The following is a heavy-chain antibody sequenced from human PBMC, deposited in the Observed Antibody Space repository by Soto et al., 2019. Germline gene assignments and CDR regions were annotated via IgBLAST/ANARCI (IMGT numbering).Heavy chain of an antibody. CDR2: IYYSGST. D-gene: IGHD3-22*01. CDR1: GGSISSYY. V-gene: IGHV4-59*01. J-gene: IGHJ4*02. CDR3: ARATPDSSGYYLGAGFDY. Sequence: QVQLQESGPGLVKPSETLSLTCTVSGGSISSYYWSWIRQPPGKGLEWIGYIYYSGSTNYNPSLKSRVTISVDTSKNQFSLKLSSVTAADTAVYYCARATPDSSGYYLGAGFDYWGQGTLVTVSS.